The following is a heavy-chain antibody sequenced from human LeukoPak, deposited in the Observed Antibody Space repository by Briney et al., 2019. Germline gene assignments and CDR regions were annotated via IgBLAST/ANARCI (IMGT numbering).Heavy chain of an antibody. V-gene: IGHV4-30-2*01. CDR3: ARDEYYYGSSGYYRRRGAFDI. CDR1: GGSISSGGYS. D-gene: IGHD3-22*01. Sequence: SETLSLTCAVSGGSISSGGYSWSWIRQPPGKGLEWIGYIYHSGSTYYNPSLKSRVTISVDRSKNQFSLKLSSVTAADTAVYYCARDEYYYGSSGYYRRRGAFDIWGQGTMVTVSS. J-gene: IGHJ3*02. CDR2: IYHSGST.